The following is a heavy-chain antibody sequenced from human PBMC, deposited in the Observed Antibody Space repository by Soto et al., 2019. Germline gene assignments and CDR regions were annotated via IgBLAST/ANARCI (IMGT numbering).Heavy chain of an antibody. CDR2: ISGSGGST. CDR3: ARRRSSWYFDY. J-gene: IGHJ4*02. Sequence: EVQLLESGGGLVQPGGSLRLSCAASGFTFSSYAMNWVRQAPGKGLEWVSVISGSGGSTYYADSVKGRFTISRDNSKNTLYLQMNSLRAEETAVYYCARRRSSWYFDYWGQGTLVTVS. V-gene: IGHV3-23*01. D-gene: IGHD6-13*01. CDR1: GFTFSSYA.